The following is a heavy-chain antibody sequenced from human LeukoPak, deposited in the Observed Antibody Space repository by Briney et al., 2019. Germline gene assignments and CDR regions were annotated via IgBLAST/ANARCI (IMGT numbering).Heavy chain of an antibody. J-gene: IGHJ1*01. V-gene: IGHV4-34*01. CDR3: ARSSSRGYFQH. Sequence: SETLSLTCAVYGGSFSGYYWSWLRQPPGKGLEWIGEINHSGSTNYNPSLKSRVTISVDTSKNQFSLKLSSVTAADTAVYYCARSSSRGYFQHWGQGTLVTVSS. CDR2: INHSGST. CDR1: GGSFSGYY. D-gene: IGHD6-13*01.